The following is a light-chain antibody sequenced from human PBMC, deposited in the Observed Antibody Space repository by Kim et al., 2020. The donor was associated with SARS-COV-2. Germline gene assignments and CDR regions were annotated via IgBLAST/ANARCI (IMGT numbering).Light chain of an antibody. Sequence: ASVGDTVTITCRASRPISTWLAWYQQKSGKVPKLLIYKASSLESGVSSRFSGSGSGTEFTLTINSLQPDDFATYYCQQYNDYATFGQGTKVDIK. CDR3: QQYNDYAT. CDR1: RPISTW. CDR2: KAS. J-gene: IGKJ1*01. V-gene: IGKV1-5*03.